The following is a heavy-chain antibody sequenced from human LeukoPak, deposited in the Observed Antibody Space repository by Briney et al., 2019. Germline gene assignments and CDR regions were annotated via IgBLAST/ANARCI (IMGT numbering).Heavy chain of an antibody. Sequence: ASVKVSCKASGYTFTSYYMHWVRQAPGQGLEWMGIINPSGGSTSYAQKFQGKVTMTRDTSTSTVYMELSSLRSEDTAVYYCARDSSSTNWFDPWGQGTLVTVSS. CDR1: GYTFTSYY. D-gene: IGHD6-13*01. V-gene: IGHV1-46*01. J-gene: IGHJ5*02. CDR2: INPSGGST. CDR3: ARDSSSTNWFDP.